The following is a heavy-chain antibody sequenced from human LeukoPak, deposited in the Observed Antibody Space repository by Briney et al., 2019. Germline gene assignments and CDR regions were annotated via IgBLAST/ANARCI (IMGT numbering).Heavy chain of an antibody. CDR3: ARDAGRTELVAGSFDY. CDR1: GFTFDDYT. Sequence: GGSLRLSCAASGFTFDDYTMHWVRQAPGKGLEWVSLISWDGGSTYYADSVKGRFTISRDNSKNSLYLQMNSLRAEDTAVYYCARDAGRTELVAGSFDYWGQGTLVTVSS. J-gene: IGHJ4*02. CDR2: ISWDGGST. D-gene: IGHD6-6*01. V-gene: IGHV3-43*01.